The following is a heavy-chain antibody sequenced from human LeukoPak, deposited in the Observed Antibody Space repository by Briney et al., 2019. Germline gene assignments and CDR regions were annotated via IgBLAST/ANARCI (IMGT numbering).Heavy chain of an antibody. D-gene: IGHD6-13*01. V-gene: IGHV4-38-2*02. J-gene: IGHJ4*02. CDR2: IYHSGST. CDR3: ARDSVSSSWYLGPLV. CDR1: GYSISSGYY. Sequence: SETLSLTCTVSGYSISSGYYWGWIRQPPGKGLEWIGSIYHSGSTYYNPSLKSRVTISVDTSKNQFSLKLSSVTAADTAVYYCARDSVSSSWYLGPLVWGQGTLVTVSS.